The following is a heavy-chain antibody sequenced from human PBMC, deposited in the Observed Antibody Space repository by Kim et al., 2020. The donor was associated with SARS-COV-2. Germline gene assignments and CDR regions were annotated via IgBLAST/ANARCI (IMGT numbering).Heavy chain of an antibody. CDR1: GGSISSGGYY. CDR3: ARCRPLWFGEAAGMDV. J-gene: IGHJ6*02. CDR2: IYYSGST. V-gene: IGHV4-31*03. Sequence: SETLSLTCTVSGGSISSGGYYWSWIRQHPGKGLEWIGYIYYSGSTYYNPSLKSRVTISVDTSKNQFSLKLSSVTAADTAVYYCARCRPLWFGEAAGMDVWGQGTTVTVSS. D-gene: IGHD3-10*01.